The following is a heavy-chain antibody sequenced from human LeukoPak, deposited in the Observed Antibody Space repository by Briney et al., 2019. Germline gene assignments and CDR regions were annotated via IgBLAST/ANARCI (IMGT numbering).Heavy chain of an antibody. CDR2: IYYSGST. D-gene: IGHD3-3*01. CDR3: ARQGLRFLEWLFPYFFDY. Sequence: SETLSLTCTVSGGSISSSSYYWGWIRQPPGKGLVWIGSIYYSGSTYYNPSLKHRVIISVDTSKNQCSPKLSSVTAADTAVYYCARQGLRFLEWLFPYFFDYWGQGTLVTVSS. CDR1: GGSISSSSYY. V-gene: IGHV4-39*01. J-gene: IGHJ4*02.